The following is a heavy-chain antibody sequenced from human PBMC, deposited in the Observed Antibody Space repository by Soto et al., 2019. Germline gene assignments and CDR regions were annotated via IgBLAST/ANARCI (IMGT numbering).Heavy chain of an antibody. CDR1: GFTFSRYS. V-gene: IGHV3-30-3*01. D-gene: IGHD2-21*01. J-gene: IGHJ4*02. Sequence: QVQLVESGGGVVQPGRSLRLSCAASGFTFSRYSMNWVRQAPGKGLEWVSVISFEGNNKYYADSVKGRFTISRDDSNNTLYLQINTLRAEDTAVYYWARAILPQWLTSYFFDFWGQGTLVTVSS. CDR2: ISFEGNNK. CDR3: ARAILPQWLTSYFFDF.